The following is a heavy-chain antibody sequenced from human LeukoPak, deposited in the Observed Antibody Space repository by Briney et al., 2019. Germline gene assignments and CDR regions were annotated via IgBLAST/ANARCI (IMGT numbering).Heavy chain of an antibody. V-gene: IGHV1-69*04. CDR3: ARGTVVVPAAMNSLDY. J-gene: IGHJ4*02. CDR2: IIPILGIA. D-gene: IGHD2-2*01. CDR1: GGTFSSYA. Sequence: SVKVSCKASGGTFSSYAISWVRQAPGQGLEWMGRIIPILGIANYAQKFQGRVTITADKSTSTANMELSSLRSEDTAVYYCARGTVVVPAAMNSLDYWGQGTLVTVSS.